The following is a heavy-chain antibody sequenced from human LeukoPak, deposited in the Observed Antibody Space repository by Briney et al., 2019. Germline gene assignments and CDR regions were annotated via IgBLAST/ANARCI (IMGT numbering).Heavy chain of an antibody. CDR2: IKSKASGGTT. CDR1: GFSFGDYT. V-gene: IGHV3-49*04. CDR3: TRKRRSFLDY. Sequence: PGGSLRLSCTASGFSFGDYTMSWVRQAPGKGLEWVGFIKSKASGGTTEYAASVQGRFIITRDESNSIVYLQMNSLQIEDTAMYYCTRKRRSFLDYWGQGTLVTVSS. D-gene: IGHD2/OR15-2a*01. J-gene: IGHJ4*02.